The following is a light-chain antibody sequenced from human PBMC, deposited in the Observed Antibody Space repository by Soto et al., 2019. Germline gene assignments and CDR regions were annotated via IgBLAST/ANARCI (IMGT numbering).Light chain of an antibody. J-gene: IGKJ4*01. V-gene: IGKV1-12*01. CDR2: AAS. Sequence: DIHMTQSPSSVSASVGDRVTITCRASQGISSWLAWYQQKPGKAPKLLIYAASSLQSGVPSRFNCSGSGTDFTLTISSLQTEEFATDQCHQANSFPPTFGGGTKVEI. CDR1: QGISSW. CDR3: HQANSFPPT.